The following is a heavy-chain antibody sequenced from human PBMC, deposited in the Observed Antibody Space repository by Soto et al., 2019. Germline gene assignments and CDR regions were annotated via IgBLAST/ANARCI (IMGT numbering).Heavy chain of an antibody. CDR1: GFSLKSSA. CDR3: AREAGYCSRTSCYRCAFDT. Sequence: GSLKLGCAACGFSLKSSAVDWVRQAPGKGLDWVSGINGSGSSTAYADSVKGRFTISRDNAKNTLYLQMKGLRAEDTAVYYCAREAGYCSRTSCYRCAFDTWGQGTTVTVSS. J-gene: IGHJ3*02. D-gene: IGHD2-2*01. V-gene: IGHV3-74*01. CDR2: INGSGSST.